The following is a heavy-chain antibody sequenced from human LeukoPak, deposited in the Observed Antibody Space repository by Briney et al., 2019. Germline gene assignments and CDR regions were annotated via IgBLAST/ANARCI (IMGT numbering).Heavy chain of an antibody. V-gene: IGHV3-48*03. Sequence: GGSLRLSCAASGFTFSSYEMNWVRQAPGKGLEWVSYISSSGSTIYYADSVKGRFTISRDNAKNSLYLQMNSLRAEDTAVYYCAREVRSGSFDYWGQGTLVTVSS. D-gene: IGHD1-26*01. CDR3: AREVRSGSFDY. CDR2: ISSSGSTI. J-gene: IGHJ4*02. CDR1: GFTFSSYE.